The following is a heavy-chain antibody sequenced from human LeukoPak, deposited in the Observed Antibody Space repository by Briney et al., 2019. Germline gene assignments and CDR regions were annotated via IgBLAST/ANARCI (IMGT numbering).Heavy chain of an antibody. V-gene: IGHV3-30*04. CDR3: ARDSVAVAEIDY. J-gene: IGHJ4*01. CDR1: GFTFSSYA. D-gene: IGHD6-19*01. CDR2: ISFDGTDA. Sequence: GGSLRLSCAASGFTFSSYAIHWVRQAPGKGLEWVAVISFDGTDAFYADSVKGRFTISRDNSKNTLYLQMNSLRAEDTAIYYCARDSVAVAEIDYWGQGTLVTVSS.